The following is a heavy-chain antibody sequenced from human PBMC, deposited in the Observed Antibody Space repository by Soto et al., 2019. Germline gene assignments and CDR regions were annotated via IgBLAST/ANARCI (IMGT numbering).Heavy chain of an antibody. CDR2: INPKSGGT. CDR1: GYSFTDYH. V-gene: IGHV1-2*04. J-gene: IGHJ6*02. D-gene: IGHD2-8*01. CDR3: ARGDSTDCSNGVCSFFYNHDMDV. Sequence: ASVKVSCKASGYSFTDYHIHWVRQAPGQGLEWLGRINPKSGGTSTAQKFQGWVTMTTDTSISTASMGLTRLTSDDTAIYYCARGDSTDCSNGVCSFFYNHDMDVWGRGTTVTVSS.